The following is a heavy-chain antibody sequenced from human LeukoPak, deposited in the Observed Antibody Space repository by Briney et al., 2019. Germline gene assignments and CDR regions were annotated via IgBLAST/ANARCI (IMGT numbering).Heavy chain of an antibody. Sequence: GASVKVSCKASGYTFTGYYMHWVRQAPGQGLEWMGWINPNSGGTNYAQKFQGRVTMTRDTSTSTVYMELSSLRSEDTAVYYCARVFYGKQQLADYWGQGTLVTVSS. J-gene: IGHJ4*02. D-gene: IGHD6-13*01. V-gene: IGHV1-2*02. CDR2: INPNSGGT. CDR1: GYTFTGYY. CDR3: ARVFYGKQQLADY.